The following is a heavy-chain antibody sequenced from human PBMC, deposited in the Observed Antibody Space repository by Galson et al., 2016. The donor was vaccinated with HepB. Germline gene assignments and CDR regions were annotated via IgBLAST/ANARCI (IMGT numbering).Heavy chain of an antibody. CDR3: AKGPPYCTDGVCYTGSYLGTWPGTWREP. V-gene: IGHV3-30*18. Sequence: SLRLSCAASGFSFSTSAIHWVRQAPGKGLEWVAFISHDGSNKYYADSLEGRFIISRDNSKNTLYLRMNSLRPEDTAVYYCAKGPPYCTDGVCYTGSYLGTWPGTWREPWGQGTLVTVSS. D-gene: IGHD2-8*01. CDR2: ISHDGSNK. CDR1: GFSFSTSA. J-gene: IGHJ5*02.